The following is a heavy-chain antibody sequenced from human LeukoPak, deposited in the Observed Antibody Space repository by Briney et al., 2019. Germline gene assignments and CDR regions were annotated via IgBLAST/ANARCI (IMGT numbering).Heavy chain of an antibody. J-gene: IGHJ4*02. CDR2: IYHSGST. Sequence: SETLSLTCTVSGGSISSSSYYWGWIRQPPGKGLEWIGEIYHSGSTNYNPSLKSRVTISVDKSKNQFSLKLSSVTAADTAVYYCARDSRYWGQGTLVTVSS. V-gene: IGHV4-39*07. CDR3: ARDSRY. CDR1: GGSISSSSYY.